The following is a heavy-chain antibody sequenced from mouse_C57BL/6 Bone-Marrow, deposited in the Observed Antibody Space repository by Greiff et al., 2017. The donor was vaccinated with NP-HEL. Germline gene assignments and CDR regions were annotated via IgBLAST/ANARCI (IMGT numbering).Heavy chain of an antibody. V-gene: IGHV14-1*01. D-gene: IGHD1-1*01. J-gene: IGHJ1*03. CDR2: IDPEDGDT. Sequence: EVKLMESGAELVRPGASVKLSCTASGYNIKDYYMHWVKQRPEQGLEWIGRIDPEDGDTEYAAKFQGKATMTADPSSNTAYLQPISLTSGDTAVYYCTYYYDGKRRWFDVWGTGTTVTVSS. CDR3: TYYYDGKRRWFDV. CDR1: GYNIKDYY.